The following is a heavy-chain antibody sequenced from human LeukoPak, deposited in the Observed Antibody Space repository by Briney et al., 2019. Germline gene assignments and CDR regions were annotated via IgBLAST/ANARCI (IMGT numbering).Heavy chain of an antibody. J-gene: IGHJ4*02. CDR1: GGSIRSYY. CDR3: AGSGSYYGDFDY. D-gene: IGHD3-10*01. Sequence: PSETLSLTCTVSGGSIRSYYWSWIRQPPGKGLEWIGYLYYSGSTNYNPSLKSRVTISVDTSKNQFSLKLSSVTAADTAVYYCAGSGSYYGDFDYWGQGTLVTVSS. V-gene: IGHV4-59*01. CDR2: LYYSGST.